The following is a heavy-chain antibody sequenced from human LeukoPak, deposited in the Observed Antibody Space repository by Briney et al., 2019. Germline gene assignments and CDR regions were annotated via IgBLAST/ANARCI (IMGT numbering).Heavy chain of an antibody. CDR2: IYYSGST. J-gene: IGHJ4*02. CDR3: AREGGLRQTYFDY. CDR1: RGSISSYY. V-gene: IGHV4-59*01. D-gene: IGHD3-16*01. Sequence: SETLSLTCTVSRGSISSYYWSWIRQPPGKGLEWIGYIYYSGSTNYNPSLKSRVTISVDTSKNQFSLKLSSVTAADTAVYYCAREGGLRQTYFDYWGLGTLVTVSS.